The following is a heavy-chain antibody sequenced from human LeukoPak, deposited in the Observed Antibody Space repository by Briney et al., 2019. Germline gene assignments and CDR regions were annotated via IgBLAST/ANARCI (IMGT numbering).Heavy chain of an antibody. V-gene: IGHV1-8*01. CDR1: GYTFTSYD. D-gene: IGHD2/OR15-2a*01. J-gene: IGHJ6*02. CDR3: ARVNRPYYYYGMDV. Sequence: VASVKVSCKASGYTFTSYDINWVRQATGQGLGWMGWMNPNSGNTGYAQKFQGRVTMTRNTSISTAYMELSSLRSEDTAVYYCARVNRPYYYYGMDVWGQGTTVTVSS. CDR2: MNPNSGNT.